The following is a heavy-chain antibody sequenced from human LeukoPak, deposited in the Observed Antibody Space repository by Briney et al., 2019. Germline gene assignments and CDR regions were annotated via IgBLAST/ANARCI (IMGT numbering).Heavy chain of an antibody. Sequence: GGSLRLSCAASGFTFSSYAMTWVRQAPGKGLEWVSTITSADATYYANSVKGRFTISRDNSNNTLYLQMSSLRAEDTALYYCAKDLDMATISYFDYWGQGTPVTVSS. CDR3: AKDLDMATISYFDY. J-gene: IGHJ4*02. CDR1: GFTFSSYA. V-gene: IGHV3-23*01. CDR2: ITSADAT. D-gene: IGHD5-24*01.